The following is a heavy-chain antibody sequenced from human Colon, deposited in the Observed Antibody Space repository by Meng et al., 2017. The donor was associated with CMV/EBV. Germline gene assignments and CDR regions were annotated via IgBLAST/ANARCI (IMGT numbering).Heavy chain of an antibody. J-gene: IGHJ4*02. D-gene: IGHD2-21*01. CDR1: GFTFKIYP. Sequence: GESLKISCAASGFTFKIYPMHWVRRAPGKGLEWVAVITYDGIIQFYADSVKGRFTISRDNSKNTLYLQMNSLRVEDTAIYYCARDPFNCGGDYSSRRVVYWGRGTLVTVSS. CDR2: ITYDGIIQ. V-gene: IGHV3-30*04. CDR3: ARDPFNCGGDYSSRRVVY.